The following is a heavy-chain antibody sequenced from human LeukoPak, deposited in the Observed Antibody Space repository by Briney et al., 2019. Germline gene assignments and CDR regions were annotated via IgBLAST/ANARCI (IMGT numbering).Heavy chain of an antibody. V-gene: IGHV4-38-2*02. CDR3: ARSDGYGLVDI. D-gene: IGHD3-10*01. CDR2: IYHSGTT. CDR1: GYSISSGYY. J-gene: IGHJ3*02. Sequence: SETLSLTCTVSGYSISSGYYWVWIRQPPGKGLEWIGSIYHSGTTYYNPSLKSRVTISVDTSKNQFSLKLSSVTAADTAVYYCARSDGYGLVDIWGQGTMVTVSS.